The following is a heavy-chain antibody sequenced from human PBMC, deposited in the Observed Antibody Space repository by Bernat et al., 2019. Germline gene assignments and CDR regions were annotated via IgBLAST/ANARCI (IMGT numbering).Heavy chain of an antibody. Sequence: QVQLVESGGGVVQPGRSLRLSCAASGFTFSSYGMHWVRQAPGKGLEWVAVIWYDGSNKYYADSVKGRFTISRDNSKNMLYLQMNSLRAEDTAVYYCARDEYYYDSSGYYYNWGQGTLVTVSS. CDR1: GFTFSSYG. CDR2: IWYDGSNK. CDR3: ARDEYYYDSSGYYYN. J-gene: IGHJ4*02. D-gene: IGHD3-22*01. V-gene: IGHV3-33*01.